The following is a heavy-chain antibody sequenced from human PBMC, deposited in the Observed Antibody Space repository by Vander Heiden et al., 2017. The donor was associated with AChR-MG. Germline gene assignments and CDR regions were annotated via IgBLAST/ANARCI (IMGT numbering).Heavy chain of an antibody. CDR3: ARDPRFSLDY. V-gene: IGHV3-30-3*01. J-gene: IGHJ4*02. CDR1: GFTFSSYA. CDR2: ISYDGSNK. Sequence: QVQLVESGGGVVQPGRSLSLSCAASGFTFSSYAMHWVRQAPGKGLEWVAVISYDGSNKYYADSVKGRFTISRDNSKNTLYLQMNSLRAEDTAVYYCARDPRFSLDYWGQGTLVTVSS.